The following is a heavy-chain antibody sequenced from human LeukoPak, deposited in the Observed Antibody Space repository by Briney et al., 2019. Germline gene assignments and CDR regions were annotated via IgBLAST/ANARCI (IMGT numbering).Heavy chain of an antibody. D-gene: IGHD5-24*01. CDR1: GFTFSSYW. CDR3: ARDRGNGFNSYFFDY. Sequence: GGSLRLSCAASGFTFSSYWMSWVRKAPGKGLEWVANIKQDGSEKYYVDSVKGRFTISRDNAKNSLFLQMNSLRAEDTALYYCARDRGNGFNSYFFDYWGQGTLVTVSS. V-gene: IGHV3-7*01. J-gene: IGHJ4*02. CDR2: IKQDGSEK.